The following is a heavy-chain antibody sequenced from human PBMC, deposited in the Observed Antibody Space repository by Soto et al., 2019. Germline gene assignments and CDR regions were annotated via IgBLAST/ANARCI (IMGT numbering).Heavy chain of an antibody. CDR3: ARDRDFDWLLSYGMDV. V-gene: IGHV1-46*01. CDR1: GYTFTSYY. D-gene: IGHD3-9*01. CDR2: INPSGGST. J-gene: IGHJ6*02. Sequence: QVQLVQSGAEVKKPGASVKVSCKASGYTFTSYYMHWVRQAPGQGLEWMGIINPSGGSTSYAQKFQGRVTMTRDTSTSTVYMERSSLRSEDTAVYYCARDRDFDWLLSYGMDVWGQGTTVTVSS.